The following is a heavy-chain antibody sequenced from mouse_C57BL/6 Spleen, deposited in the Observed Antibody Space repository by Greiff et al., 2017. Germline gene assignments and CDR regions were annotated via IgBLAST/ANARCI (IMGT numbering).Heavy chain of an antibody. Sequence: QVQLQQPGAELVRPGSSVKLSCKASGYTFTSYWMDWVKQRPGQGLEWIGNIYPSDSETHYNQKFKDKATLTVDKSSSTAYMQLSSLTSEASAVYSCARWRGGYFDYWGQGTTLTVSS. CDR2: IYPSDSET. CDR3: ARWRGGYFDY. CDR1: GYTFTSYW. V-gene: IGHV1-61*01. D-gene: IGHD1-1*02. J-gene: IGHJ2*01.